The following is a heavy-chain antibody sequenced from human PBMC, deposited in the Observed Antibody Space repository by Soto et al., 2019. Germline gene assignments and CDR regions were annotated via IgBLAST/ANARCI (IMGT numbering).Heavy chain of an antibody. CDR1: GFTFSSYA. V-gene: IGHV3-23*01. D-gene: IGHD3-10*01. Sequence: VQLSGSGGGLVQPGGSLRLSCAASGFTFSSYAMSWVRQAPGKGLEWVSAISGSSTSTYYADSVKGRFTISRDNSKNTLYLQMNRLRAEDTAVYYCAKDPSSGFAMENYFDYWGQGTLVTVSS. J-gene: IGHJ4*02. CDR3: AKDPSSGFAMENYFDY. CDR2: ISGSSTST.